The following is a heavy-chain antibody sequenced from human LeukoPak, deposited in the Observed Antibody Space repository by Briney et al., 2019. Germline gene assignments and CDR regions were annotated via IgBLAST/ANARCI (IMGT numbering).Heavy chain of an antibody. V-gene: IGHV3-7*03. J-gene: IGHJ4*02. CDR2: INGDGRET. CDR3: AKSEAEQFHPYFDY. CDR1: GFTFATYW. D-gene: IGHD1-26*01. Sequence: PGGSLRLSCTASGFTFATYWMSWVRQAPGKGLEWVANINGDGRETNYADSVKGRFTISRDNSNNTLYLQMYTLRAEDTAVYYCAKSEAEQFHPYFDYWGQGTLVTVSS.